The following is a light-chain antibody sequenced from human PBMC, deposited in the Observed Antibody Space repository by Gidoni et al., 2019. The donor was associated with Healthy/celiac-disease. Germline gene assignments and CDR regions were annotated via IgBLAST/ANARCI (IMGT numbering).Light chain of an antibody. CDR1: QGIRND. CDR3: LQDYNYLRFT. Sequence: AIQMTQSPSSLSASVGDRVTITCRASQGIRNDLGWYQQKPGKAPKLLIYAASSLQSGVPSRFSGSGSGTDFTLTISSLQPEDFATYYCLQDYNYLRFTFGPGTKVEIK. J-gene: IGKJ3*01. V-gene: IGKV1-6*01. CDR2: AAS.